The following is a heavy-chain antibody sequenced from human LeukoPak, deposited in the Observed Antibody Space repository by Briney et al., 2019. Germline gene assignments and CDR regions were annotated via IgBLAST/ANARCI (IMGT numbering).Heavy chain of an antibody. D-gene: IGHD3-3*01. Sequence: SETLSLTCAVYGGSFSGYYWSWIRQPPGKGLEWIGEINHSGSTNYNPSLKSRVTISVDTSKNQFSLKLSSVTAADTAVYYCARYYDFWSGYGGYGMDVWGQGTTVTVSS. V-gene: IGHV4-34*01. CDR2: INHSGST. CDR1: GGSFSGYY. J-gene: IGHJ6*02. CDR3: ARYYDFWSGYGGYGMDV.